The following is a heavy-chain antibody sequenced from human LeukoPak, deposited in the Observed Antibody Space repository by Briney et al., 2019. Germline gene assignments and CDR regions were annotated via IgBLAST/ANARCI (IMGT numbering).Heavy chain of an antibody. Sequence: PGRSLRLSCAASGFTFSSYGMHWVRQAPGKGLEWVAVIWYDGSNKYYADSVKGRFTISRDNSKNTLYLQMNSLRAEDTAVYYCASFAVAGPYYYGMDVWGQGTTVTVSS. V-gene: IGHV3-33*01. CDR3: ASFAVAGPYYYGMDV. D-gene: IGHD6-19*01. CDR2: IWYDGSNK. J-gene: IGHJ6*02. CDR1: GFTFSSYG.